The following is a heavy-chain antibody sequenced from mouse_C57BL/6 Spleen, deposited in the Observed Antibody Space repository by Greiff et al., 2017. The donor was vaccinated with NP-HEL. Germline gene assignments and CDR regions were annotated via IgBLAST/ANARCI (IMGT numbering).Heavy chain of an antibody. J-gene: IGHJ4*01. CDR1: GYTFTSYW. CDR2: IYPSDSET. V-gene: IGHV1-61*01. CDR3: ARGLLYHSRGMDY. D-gene: IGHD2-12*01. Sequence: QVQLQQSGAELVRPGSSVKLSCKASGYTFTSYWMDWVKQRPGQGLEWIGNIYPSDSETHYNQKFKDKATLTVDKSSSTAYMQLSSLTSEDSAVYYCARGLLYHSRGMDYWGQGTSVTVSS.